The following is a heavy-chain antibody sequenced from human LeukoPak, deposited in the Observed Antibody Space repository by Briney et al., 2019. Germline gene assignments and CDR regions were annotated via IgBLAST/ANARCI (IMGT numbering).Heavy chain of an antibody. CDR2: INPKTGPT. Sequence: ASVKVSCKASGYIFTGFYIHWVRQAPGQGPEWMGWINPKTGPTKNAQNFQGRVTLTRDTSINTAYMELSSLRSDDTAVYYCARDDKLGYCSGDSCVWFDPWGQGTLVTVSS. J-gene: IGHJ5*02. CDR3: ARDDKLGYCSGDSCVWFDP. D-gene: IGHD2-15*01. V-gene: IGHV1-2*02. CDR1: GYIFTGFY.